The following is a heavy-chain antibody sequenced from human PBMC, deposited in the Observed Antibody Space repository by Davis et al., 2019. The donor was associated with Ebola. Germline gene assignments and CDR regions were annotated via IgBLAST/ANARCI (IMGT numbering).Heavy chain of an antibody. Sequence: ESLKISCTVSGGSISSYYWSWIRQPPGKGLEWIGYIYYSGSTNYNPSLKSRVTISVDTSKNQFSLKLSSVTAADTAVYYCARLRGYCSSTSCYYYYDMDVWGQGTTVTVSS. CDR2: IYYSGST. CDR1: GGSISSYY. V-gene: IGHV4-59*01. J-gene: IGHJ6*02. CDR3: ARLRGYCSSTSCYYYYDMDV. D-gene: IGHD2-2*01.